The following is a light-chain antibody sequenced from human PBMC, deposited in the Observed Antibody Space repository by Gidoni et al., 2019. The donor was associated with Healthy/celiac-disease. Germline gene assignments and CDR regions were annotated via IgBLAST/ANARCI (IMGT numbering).Light chain of an antibody. CDR2: GAS. CDR1: QSVSSS. CDR3: QHYNNWPPIT. J-gene: IGKJ5*01. V-gene: IGKV3-15*01. Sequence: EIVMTQSPATPSVSPGERATLSCRASQSVSSSIAWYRQKPGQAPRLPIYGASTRATGIPARFSGSGSGTEFTLTISSLQSEDFAVYYCQHYNNWPPITFXXXTRLEIK.